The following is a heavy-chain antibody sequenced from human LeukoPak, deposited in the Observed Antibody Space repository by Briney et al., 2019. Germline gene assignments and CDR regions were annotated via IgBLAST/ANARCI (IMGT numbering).Heavy chain of an antibody. CDR1: GGTFSSYA. CDR2: IIPIVGTA. J-gene: IGHJ6*03. D-gene: IGHD2-15*01. CDR3: ARRGGHCSGGSCYNYYYYYMDV. Sequence: ASVKVSCKASGGTFSSYAISWVRQAPGQGLEWMGGIIPIVGTANYAQKFQGRVTITADESSSTAYMELSSLRSEDTAVYYCARRGGHCSGGSCYNYYYYYMDVWGKGTTVTVSS. V-gene: IGHV1-69*13.